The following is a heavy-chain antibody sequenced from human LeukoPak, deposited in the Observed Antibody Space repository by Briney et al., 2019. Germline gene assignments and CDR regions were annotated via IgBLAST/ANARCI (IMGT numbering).Heavy chain of an antibody. CDR1: GGTFSSYA. Sequence: ASVKVSCKASGGTFSSYAISWVRQAPGQGLEWMGGIIPIFGTANYAQKFQGRVTITTDESTSTAYMELSSLRSEDTAVYYCARGWDRSSSFDYWGQGTLVTVSS. D-gene: IGHD6-6*01. CDR3: ARGWDRSSSFDY. CDR2: IIPIFGTA. V-gene: IGHV1-69*05. J-gene: IGHJ4*02.